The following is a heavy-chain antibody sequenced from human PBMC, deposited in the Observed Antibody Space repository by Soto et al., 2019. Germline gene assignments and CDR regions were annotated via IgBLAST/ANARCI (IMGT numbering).Heavy chain of an antibody. D-gene: IGHD2-2*01. CDR1: GYTFTSYG. CDR2: ISAYNGNT. V-gene: IGHV1-18*01. CDR3: ARGDIVVVPAATPPDY. Sequence: QVQLVQSGAEVKKPGASVKVSCKASGYTFTSYGISWVRQAPGQGLEWMGWISAYNGNTNYAQKLQGRVTMTTDTSTSTGYMELSGLSSDDTAVYYCARGDIVVVPAATPPDYWGQGTLVTVSS. J-gene: IGHJ4*02.